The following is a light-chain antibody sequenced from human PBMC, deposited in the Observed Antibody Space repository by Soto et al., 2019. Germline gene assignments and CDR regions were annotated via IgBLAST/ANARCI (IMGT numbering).Light chain of an antibody. Sequence: DIVMTQSPLSLPVTPGEPASISCRSSQSPLHSNGYNYLDWYLQKPGQSPQILIYLGSNRDSGVPGRFSGSGSGSYFTLKISRVEAEDVGVYYCMQALQTPRTFGQGTKVEIK. CDR3: MQALQTPRT. CDR1: QSPLHSNGYNY. V-gene: IGKV2-28*01. J-gene: IGKJ1*01. CDR2: LGS.